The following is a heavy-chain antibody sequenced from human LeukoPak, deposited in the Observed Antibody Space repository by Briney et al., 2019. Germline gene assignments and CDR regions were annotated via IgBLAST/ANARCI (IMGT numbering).Heavy chain of an antibody. D-gene: IGHD3-10*01. CDR2: INPNSGGT. Sequence: ASVKVSCKASGYTFTGYYMHWVRQAPGQGLEWMGWINPNSGGTNYAQKFQGRVTMTRDTSISIAYMELSRLRSDDTAVYYCAREQFTMVRGVILSPPGYWGQGTLVTVSS. CDR3: AREQFTMVRGVILSPPGY. CDR1: GYTFTGYY. V-gene: IGHV1-2*02. J-gene: IGHJ4*02.